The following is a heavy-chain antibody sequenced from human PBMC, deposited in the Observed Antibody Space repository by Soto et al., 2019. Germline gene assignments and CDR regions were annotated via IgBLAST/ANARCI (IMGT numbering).Heavy chain of an antibody. J-gene: IGHJ4*02. Sequence: EVQLLESGGGLVQPGGSLKLSWAASGLTFTGYPMSWVAKVPGKGLEWVSAVIGGGGRTYYADSVKARFTISRDNSKNTLYLQMNSLRAEDTAVYYCAKSLLEWLFDYWGQGTLVTVSS. D-gene: IGHD3-3*01. CDR2: VIGGGGRT. CDR3: AKSLLEWLFDY. V-gene: IGHV3-23*01. CDR1: GLTFTGYP.